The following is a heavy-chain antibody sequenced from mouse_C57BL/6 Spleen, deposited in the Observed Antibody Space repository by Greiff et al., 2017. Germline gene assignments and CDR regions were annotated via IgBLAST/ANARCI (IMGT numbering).Heavy chain of an antibody. CDR3: ARRGSSLYFDY. CDR2: ISNGGGST. V-gene: IGHV5-12*01. CDR1: GFTFSDYY. D-gene: IGHD1-1*01. J-gene: IGHJ2*01. Sequence: EVKLMESGGGLVQPGGSLTLSCAASGFTFSDYYMYWVRQTPEKRLEWVAYISNGGGSTYYPDTVKGRFTISRDNAKNTLYLQMSRLKSEDTAMYYCARRGSSLYFDYWGQGTTLTVSS.